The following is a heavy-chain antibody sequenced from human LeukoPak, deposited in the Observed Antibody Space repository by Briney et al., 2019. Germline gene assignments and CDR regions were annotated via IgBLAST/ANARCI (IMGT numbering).Heavy chain of an antibody. V-gene: IGHV3-23*01. D-gene: IGHD2-21*02. CDR2: ISGSGGST. CDR1: GFTFSSYA. CDR3: AKDPRGYCGGDCYSNFDS. Sequence: GGSLRLSCAASGFTFSSYAMSWVRQAPGKGLEWVSAISGSGGSTYYADSVKGRFTISRDNSKNPLYLQMNSLGAEETAVYSCAKDPRGYCGGDCYSNFDSWGQGTLVTVSS. J-gene: IGHJ4*02.